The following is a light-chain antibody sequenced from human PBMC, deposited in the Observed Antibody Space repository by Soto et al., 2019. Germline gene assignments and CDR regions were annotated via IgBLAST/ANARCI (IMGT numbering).Light chain of an antibody. J-gene: IGKJ1*01. Sequence: EIVLTQSPGTLSLSPGERATLSCRASLSVNSNYLAWYQQKPGQATRLLIYGASSRATGIPDRFRGSGSGTDFTLTISRLEYEECAVDYCPFETFGQGTKVDIK. CDR1: LSVNSNY. CDR2: GAS. V-gene: IGKV3-20*01. CDR3: PFET.